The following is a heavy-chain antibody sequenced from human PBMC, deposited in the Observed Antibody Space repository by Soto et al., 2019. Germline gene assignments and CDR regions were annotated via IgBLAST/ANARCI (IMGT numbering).Heavy chain of an antibody. D-gene: IGHD2-2*01. CDR3: ARGLIVVVPAARDATPYYFDY. J-gene: IGHJ4*02. Sequence: SETLSLTCTVSGGSISSGDYYWSWIRQPPGKGLEWIGYIYYSGSTYYNPSLKSRVTISVDTSKNQFSLKLSSVTAADTAVYYCARGLIVVVPAARDATPYYFDYWGQGTLVTVSS. CDR2: IYYSGST. CDR1: GGSISSGDYY. V-gene: IGHV4-30-4*01.